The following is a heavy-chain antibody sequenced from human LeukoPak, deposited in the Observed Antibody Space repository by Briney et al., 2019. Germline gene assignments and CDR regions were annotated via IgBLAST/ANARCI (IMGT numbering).Heavy chain of an antibody. CDR1: GGTYSSYA. CDR2: IIPIFGTA. J-gene: IGHJ4*02. Sequence: SVKVSCKASGGTYSSYAISWVRQAPGQGLEWMGRIIPIFGTANYAQKFQGRVTITTDESTSTAYMELSSLRSEDTAVYYCASLTFGGVIFDYWGQGTLVTVSS. CDR3: ASLTFGGVIFDY. V-gene: IGHV1-69*05. D-gene: IGHD3-16*01.